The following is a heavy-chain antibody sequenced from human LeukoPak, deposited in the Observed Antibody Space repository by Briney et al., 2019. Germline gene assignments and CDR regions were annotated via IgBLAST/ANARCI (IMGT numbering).Heavy chain of an antibody. CDR3: AKDSAMIVVVIPDY. J-gene: IGHJ4*02. Sequence: GGSLRLSCAASGFTFSSYAMSWVRQAPGKGLEWVSAISGSGGSTYYADSVKGRFTISRDNSKNTLYLQMNSLRAEDTAVYYCAKDSAMIVVVIPDYWGQGTLVTVSS. CDR1: GFTFSSYA. CDR2: ISGSGGST. V-gene: IGHV3-23*01. D-gene: IGHD3-22*01.